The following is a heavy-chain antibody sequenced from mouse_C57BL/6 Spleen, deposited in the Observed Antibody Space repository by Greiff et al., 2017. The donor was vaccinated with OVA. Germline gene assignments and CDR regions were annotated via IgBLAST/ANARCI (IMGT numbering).Heavy chain of an antibody. D-gene: IGHD4-1*01. V-gene: IGHV3-6*01. CDR1: GYSITSGYY. Sequence: EVQLQESGPGLVKPSQSLSLTCSVTGYSITSGYYWNWIRQFPGNKLEWMGYISYDGSNNYNPSLKNRISITRDTSKNQFFLKLNSVTTEDTATYYCASPLNWDGYFDVWGTGTTVTVSS. J-gene: IGHJ1*03. CDR2: ISYDGSN. CDR3: ASPLNWDGYFDV.